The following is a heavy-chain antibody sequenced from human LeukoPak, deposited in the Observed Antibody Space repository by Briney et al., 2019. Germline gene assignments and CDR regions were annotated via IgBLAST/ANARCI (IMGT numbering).Heavy chain of an antibody. CDR1: GYTFTSYA. CDR3: ARHRTYSSSWYYYYYGMDV. V-gene: IGHV1-3*01. J-gene: IGHJ6*02. CDR2: INPGNGNT. Sequence: ASVKVSCKASGYTFTSYAMHWVRQAPGQRLEWMGWINPGNGNTKYSQKFQGRVTITADESTSTAYMELSSLRSEDTAVYYCARHRTYSSSWYYYYYGMDVWGQGTTVTVSS. D-gene: IGHD6-13*01.